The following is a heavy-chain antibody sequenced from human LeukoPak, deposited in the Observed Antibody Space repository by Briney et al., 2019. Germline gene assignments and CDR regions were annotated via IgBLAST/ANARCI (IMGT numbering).Heavy chain of an antibody. D-gene: IGHD3-22*01. CDR1: GYSISSGYY. Sequence: TSETLSLTCAVSGYSISSGYYWGWIRQPPGKGLEWIGSIYHSGSTYYNPSLKSRVTISVDTSKNQFSLKLSSVTAADTAVYYCARGPYPYYSGSSGYTGYFDYWGQGTLVTVSS. J-gene: IGHJ4*02. V-gene: IGHV4-38-2*01. CDR3: ARGPYPYYSGSSGYTGYFDY. CDR2: IYHSGST.